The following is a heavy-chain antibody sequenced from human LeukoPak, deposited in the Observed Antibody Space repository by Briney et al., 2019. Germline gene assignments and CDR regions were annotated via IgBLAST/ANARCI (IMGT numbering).Heavy chain of an antibody. D-gene: IGHD2-21*02. J-gene: IGHJ2*01. Sequence: ASVKVSCKASGYTFTSYYMHWVRQAPGQGLEWMGIINPSGGSTSYAQKFQGRVTMTRDTSTSAVYMELSSPRSEDTAVYYCARAYCGGDCYPLSWYFDLWGRGTLVTVSS. V-gene: IGHV1-46*01. CDR2: INPSGGST. CDR3: ARAYCGGDCYPLSWYFDL. CDR1: GYTFTSYY.